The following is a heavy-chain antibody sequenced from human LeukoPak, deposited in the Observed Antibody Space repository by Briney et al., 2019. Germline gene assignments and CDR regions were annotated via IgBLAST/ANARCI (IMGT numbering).Heavy chain of an antibody. V-gene: IGHV4-34*01. D-gene: IGHD6-19*01. CDR3: ARRSERTSIAVAGRVHFYMDV. CDR1: GGSFSGYY. Sequence: PSETLSLTCAVYGGSFSGYYWSWIRQPPGKGLEWIGEINHSGSTNYNPSLKSRVTISVDTSNNQFSLKLSSVTAADTAVYYCARRSERTSIAVAGRVHFYMDVWGKGTTVTISS. CDR2: INHSGST. J-gene: IGHJ6*03.